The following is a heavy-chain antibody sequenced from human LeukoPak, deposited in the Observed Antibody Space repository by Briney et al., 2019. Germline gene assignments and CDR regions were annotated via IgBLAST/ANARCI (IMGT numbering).Heavy chain of an antibody. D-gene: IGHD6-6*01. CDR1: GGSISSSSYY. CDR2: IYYSGST. CDR3: ARSSSIAAPPGDY. V-gene: IGHV4-39*01. Sequence: SETLSLTCTVSGGSISSSSYYWGWIRQPPGKGLEWIGSIYYSGSTYYNPSLKSRVTISVDTSKNQLSLKLSSVTAADTAVYYCARSSSIAAPPGDYWGQGTLVTVSS. J-gene: IGHJ4*02.